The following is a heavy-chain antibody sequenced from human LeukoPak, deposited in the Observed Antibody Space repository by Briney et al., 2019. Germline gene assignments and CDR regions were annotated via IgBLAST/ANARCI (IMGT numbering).Heavy chain of an antibody. CDR2: IKSRTDGGST. J-gene: IGHJ4*02. Sequence: GESLRLSCAASGFTFTNAWMYWVRQAPGKGLEWVGRIKSRTDGGSTDYAAPVKGRFTISRDDSKNTLYLEMNSLKTEDTGVFYCATRINRDGYNWAYDHWGQGTLVTVSS. CDR1: GFTFTNAW. CDR3: ATRINRDGYNWAYDH. V-gene: IGHV3-15*01. D-gene: IGHD5-24*01.